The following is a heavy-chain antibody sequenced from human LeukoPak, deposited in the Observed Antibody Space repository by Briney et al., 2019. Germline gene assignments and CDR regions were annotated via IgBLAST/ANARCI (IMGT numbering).Heavy chain of an antibody. CDR1: WFSFSDYD. Sequence: PGGSLSLSCSASWFSFSDYDMNWVRQAPGKGLEWVSAISGRSSHVYYGESVKGRFTISRDNAKNSLYLQLDNLGVEDMAVYYCGRAFLPLRPSSAGDLWGQGTLVTVSS. D-gene: IGHD2/OR15-2a*01. CDR2: ISGRSSHV. CDR3: GRAFLPLRPSSAGDL. J-gene: IGHJ1*01. V-gene: IGHV3-21*01.